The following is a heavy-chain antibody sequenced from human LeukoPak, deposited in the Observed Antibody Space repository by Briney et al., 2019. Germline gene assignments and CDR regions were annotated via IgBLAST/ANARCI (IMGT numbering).Heavy chain of an antibody. V-gene: IGHV3-15*01. CDR3: TTDTFQQWLVRSNYFDY. Sequence: GGSLRLSCAASGFTLSDHYIDWVRQAPGKGLEWVGRIKSKTDGGTTDYAAPVKGRFTISRDDSKNTLYLQMNSLKTEDTAVYYCTTDTFQQWLVRSNYFDYWGQGTLVTVSS. CDR1: GFTLSDHY. J-gene: IGHJ4*02. CDR2: IKSKTDGGTT. D-gene: IGHD6-19*01.